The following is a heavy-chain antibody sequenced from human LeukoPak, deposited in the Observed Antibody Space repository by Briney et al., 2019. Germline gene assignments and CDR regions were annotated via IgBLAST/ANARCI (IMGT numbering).Heavy chain of an antibody. J-gene: IGHJ6*04. D-gene: IGHD2-15*01. CDR1: GGTFSSYA. Sequence: SVKVSCKASGGTFSSYAISWVRQAPGQGLEWMGGIIPIFGTANYAQKFQGRVTITADESTSTAYMELSSLRSEDTAVYYCARGYCSGGSCFPSGYGMDVWGKGTTVTVSS. V-gene: IGHV1-69*01. CDR2: IIPIFGTA. CDR3: ARGYCSGGSCFPSGYGMDV.